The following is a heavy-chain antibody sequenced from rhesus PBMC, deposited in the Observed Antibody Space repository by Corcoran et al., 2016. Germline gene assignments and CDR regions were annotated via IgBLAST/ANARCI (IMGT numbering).Heavy chain of an antibody. Sequence: QVQLQESGPGLVKPSETLSLTCAVSGGSFSSYWWSWIRQPPGKGLEWIGEINGNSGSTNYNPSLKSRVTISKYASKNPCSLKLSSVTAADTAVYYCARLGDDYGYYYTPYFDYWGQGVLVTVSS. CDR2: INGNSGST. CDR3: ARLGDDYGYYYTPYFDY. D-gene: IGHD3S6*01. J-gene: IGHJ4*01. CDR1: GGSFSSYW. V-gene: IGHV4-80*01.